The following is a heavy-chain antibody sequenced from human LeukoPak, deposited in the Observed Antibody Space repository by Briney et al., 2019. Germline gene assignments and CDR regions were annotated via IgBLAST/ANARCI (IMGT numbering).Heavy chain of an antibody. D-gene: IGHD3-10*01. Sequence: SETLSLTCTVSGGSISSYYWSWIRQPPGKGREWIGYIYYSGSTNYNPSLKSRVTISVDTSKNQFSLKLSSVTAADTAVYYCARASIRGRVGAFDIWGQGTMVTVSS. CDR1: GGSISSYY. CDR2: IYYSGST. J-gene: IGHJ3*02. CDR3: ARASIRGRVGAFDI. V-gene: IGHV4-59*08.